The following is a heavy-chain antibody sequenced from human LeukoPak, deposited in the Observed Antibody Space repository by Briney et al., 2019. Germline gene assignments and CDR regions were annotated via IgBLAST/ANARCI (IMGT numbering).Heavy chain of an antibody. CDR1: GYTFTSYG. Sequence: ASVKVSCKASGYTFTSYGISWVRQAPGQGLKWMGWISAYNGNTNYAQKLQGRVTMTTDTSTSTAYMELRSLRSDDTAVYYCARGRLYDSSGYLDYWGQGTLVTVSS. J-gene: IGHJ4*02. V-gene: IGHV1-18*01. CDR2: ISAYNGNT. CDR3: ARGRLYDSSGYLDY. D-gene: IGHD3-22*01.